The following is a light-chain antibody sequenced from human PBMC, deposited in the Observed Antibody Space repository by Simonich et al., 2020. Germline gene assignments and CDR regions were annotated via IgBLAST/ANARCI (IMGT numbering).Light chain of an antibody. J-gene: IGLJ3*02. Sequence: QLVLTQSPSASASLGASFKLTCTLSSGHSSYAIAWHHQQLEKGPLYLMKLNSYGSHSKGDVIPYRFSGSSSGAERYLTISSLQSEEEADYYCQTWGTGIQVFGGGTKLTVL. V-gene: IGLV4-69*01. CDR2: LNSYGSH. CDR3: QTWGTGIQV. CDR1: SGHSSYA.